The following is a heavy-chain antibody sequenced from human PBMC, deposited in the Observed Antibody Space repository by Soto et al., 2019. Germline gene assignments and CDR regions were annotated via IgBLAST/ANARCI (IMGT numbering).Heavy chain of an antibody. CDR1: GFTFSSYG. CDR2: ISYDGSEK. V-gene: IGHV3-30*18. CDR3: AKTAGYDYVWGSSGLDP. Sequence: QVQLVESGGGVVQPGRSLRLSCAASGFTFSSYGMHWVRQAPGKGLEWVAVISYDGSEKFYADSVKGRFTISRDDSKNTLYLQMNNLRAKYSAVYYCAKTAGYDYVWGSSGLDPWGQGTLVTVSS. D-gene: IGHD3-16*01. J-gene: IGHJ5*02.